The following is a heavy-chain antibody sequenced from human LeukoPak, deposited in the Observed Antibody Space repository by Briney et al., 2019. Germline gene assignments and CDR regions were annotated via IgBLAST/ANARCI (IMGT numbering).Heavy chain of an antibody. V-gene: IGHV3-30*04. CDR1: GFTFSSYA. CDR3: ARDSPNSSSWYALDY. CDR2: ISYDGSNK. Sequence: PGGSLRLSCAASGFTFSSYAMHWVRQAPGKGLEWVAVISYDGSNKYYADSVKGRFTISRDNSKNTLYLQMNSLRAEDAAVYYCARDSPNSSSWYALDYWGQGTLVTVSS. J-gene: IGHJ4*02. D-gene: IGHD6-13*01.